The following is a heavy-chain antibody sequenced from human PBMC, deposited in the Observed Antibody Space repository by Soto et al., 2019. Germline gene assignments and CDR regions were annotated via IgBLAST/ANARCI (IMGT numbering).Heavy chain of an antibody. D-gene: IGHD2-15*01. V-gene: IGHV3-74*01. CDR1: GFTFSNYW. Sequence: EVQLVESGGGLVQPGGSLRLSCAASGFTFSNYWMYWVRQAPGKGLVWVSRINSDGSVSSYADSVKGRLTISRDNVKNTLYLQMDSLRAEDTAVYYCARGECVGGTCYSLAGSFYYYMDVWGNGTTVTVFS. CDR2: INSDGSVS. CDR3: ARGECVGGTCYSLAGSFYYYMDV. J-gene: IGHJ6*03.